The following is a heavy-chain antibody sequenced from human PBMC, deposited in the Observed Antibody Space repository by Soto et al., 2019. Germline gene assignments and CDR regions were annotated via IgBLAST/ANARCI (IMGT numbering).Heavy chain of an antibody. CDR3: AREFPVYSSAHFDY. D-gene: IGHD6-25*01. J-gene: IGHJ4*02. CDR1: GGSISSSNW. Sequence: SETLSLTCAVSGGSISSSNWWSWVRQPPGKGLEWIGEIYHSGSTNYNPSLKSRVTISVDKSKNQFSLKLSSVTAADTAVYYCAREFPVYSSAHFDYWGQGTLVTVSS. V-gene: IGHV4-4*02. CDR2: IYHSGST.